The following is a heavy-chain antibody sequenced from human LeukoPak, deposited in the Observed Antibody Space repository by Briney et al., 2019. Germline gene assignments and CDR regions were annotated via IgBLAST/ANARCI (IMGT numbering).Heavy chain of an antibody. CDR1: GGSISNKY. CDR2: IYYSGST. Sequence: SETLSLTCTVSGGSISNKYWSWIRQPPGKGLEWIGYIYYSGSTNYNPSLKSRVTILVDTSKNQFSLKLSSVTAADTALYYCARAKGYSYGSFDYWGQGTLVTVSS. J-gene: IGHJ4*02. V-gene: IGHV4-59*01. D-gene: IGHD5-18*01. CDR3: ARAKGYSYGSFDY.